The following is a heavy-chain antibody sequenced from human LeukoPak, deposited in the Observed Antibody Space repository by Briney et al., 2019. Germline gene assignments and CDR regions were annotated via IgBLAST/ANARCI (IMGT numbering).Heavy chain of an antibody. D-gene: IGHD3-22*01. CDR2: ISGSGGST. J-gene: IGHJ4*02. CDR3: AKEGVDTYYYDSSGYRKDYFDY. V-gene: IGHV3-23*01. Sequence: PGGSLRLSCAASGFTFSSYAMSWVRQAPGKGLEWVSAISGSGGSTYYADSVKGRFTISRDNSKNTLYLQMNSLRAEDTAVYYCAKEGVDTYYYDSSGYRKDYFDYWGQGTLVTVSS. CDR1: GFTFSSYA.